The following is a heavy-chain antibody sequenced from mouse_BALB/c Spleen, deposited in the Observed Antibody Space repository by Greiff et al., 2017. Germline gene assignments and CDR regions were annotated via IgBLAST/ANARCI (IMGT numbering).Heavy chain of an antibody. V-gene: IGHV5-17*02. Sequence: DVHLVESGGGLVQPGGSRKLSCAASGFTFSSFGMHWVRQAPEKGLEWVAYISSGSSTIYYADTVKGRFTISRDNPKNTLFLQMTSLRSEDTAMYYCARSGYGNWFAYWGQGTLVTVSA. J-gene: IGHJ3*01. D-gene: IGHD2-10*02. CDR2: ISSGSSTI. CDR1: GFTFSSFG. CDR3: ARSGYGNWFAY.